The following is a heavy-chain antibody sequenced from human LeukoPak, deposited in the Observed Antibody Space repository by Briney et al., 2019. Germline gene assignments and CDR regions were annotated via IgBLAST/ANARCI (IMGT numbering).Heavy chain of an antibody. D-gene: IGHD3-22*01. CDR2: IYYSGST. Sequence: SETLSLTCTVSGGSISSTTYYWDWIRQPPGKGLEWIGTIYYSGSTYYNPSLKSRVTISVDTSKNEFSLNLSSVTAADTAVYYCARDLKYYDSSGYDWFDPWGQGTLVTVSS. CDR3: ARDLKYYDSSGYDWFDP. V-gene: IGHV4-39*02. J-gene: IGHJ5*02. CDR1: GGSISSTTYY.